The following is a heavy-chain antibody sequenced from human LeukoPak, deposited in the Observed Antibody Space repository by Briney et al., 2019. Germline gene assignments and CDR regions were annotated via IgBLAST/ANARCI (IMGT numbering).Heavy chain of an antibody. CDR1: GGSFSGHY. J-gene: IGHJ6*02. CDR3: ARVGGTNYYYYGMDV. CDR2: INHSGGT. V-gene: IGHV4-34*01. Sequence: PSETLSLTCAVYGGSFSGHYWSWIRQPPGKGLEWIGDINHSGGTNYNPSLKSRVTISVDTSKKQFSLRLTSVTAADTAVYYCARVGGTNYYYYGMDVWGQGTTVTVSS. D-gene: IGHD1-1*01.